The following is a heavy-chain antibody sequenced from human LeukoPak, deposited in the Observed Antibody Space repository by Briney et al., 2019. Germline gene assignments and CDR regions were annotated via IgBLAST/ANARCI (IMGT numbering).Heavy chain of an antibody. D-gene: IGHD6-19*01. CDR2: ISSSSSYL. V-gene: IGHV3-21*01. CDR3: ARDAVTGYSSGWYKPFPFDN. J-gene: IGHJ4*02. CDR1: GFTLSSYN. Sequence: KSGGSLRLSCAASGFTLSSYNMNWVRQAPGKGLEWVSSISSSSSYLFFADSVKGRFAISRDNTKNSLYLQMNSLRAEDTAVYYCARDAVTGYSSGWYKPFPFDNWGQGTLVTVSS.